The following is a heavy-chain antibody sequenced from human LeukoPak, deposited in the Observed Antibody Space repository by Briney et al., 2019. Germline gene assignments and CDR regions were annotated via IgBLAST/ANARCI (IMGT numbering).Heavy chain of an antibody. V-gene: IGHV6-1*01. D-gene: IGHD1-1*01. CDR2: TYYRSKWYN. Sequence: SQTHSLTCAISGDSVSSSSAAWSWIRQSPSRGLEWLGRTYYRSKWYNDYAVSVKSRITINPDTSKNQLSLQLNSMTPEDTAVYYCAREGSEGYLFDYWGQGTLVTVSS. CDR3: AREGSEGYLFDY. J-gene: IGHJ4*02. CDR1: GDSVSSSSAA.